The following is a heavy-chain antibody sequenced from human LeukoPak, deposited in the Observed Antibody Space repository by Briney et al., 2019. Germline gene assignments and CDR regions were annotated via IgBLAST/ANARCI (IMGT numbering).Heavy chain of an antibody. CDR3: ARDALFSTSPGGDY. CDR1: GFTFSSYG. V-gene: IGHV3-33*01. D-gene: IGHD2/OR15-2a*01. Sequence: GGSLRLSCAASGFTFSSYGMHWVRQAPGKGLEWVAVVWYDGKNKYYGDAAKGRFAISRDNSKNTLYLQMNSLRAEDTAVYFCARDALFSTSPGGDYWGQGTLVIVSS. CDR2: VWYDGKNK. J-gene: IGHJ4*02.